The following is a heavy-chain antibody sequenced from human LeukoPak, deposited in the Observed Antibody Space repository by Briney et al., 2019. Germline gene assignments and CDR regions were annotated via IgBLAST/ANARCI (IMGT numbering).Heavy chain of an antibody. CDR1: GFTFSSYA. J-gene: IGHJ4*02. D-gene: IGHD6-19*01. CDR3: AKDSIGVVGHFDY. V-gene: IGHV3-23*01. CDR2: ISGSGGST. Sequence: PGGSLRLSCAASGFTFSSYAMSWVRQAPGKGLEWVSAISGSGGSTYYADSVKGRFTISRDNSENTLYLQMNSLRAEDTAVYYCAKDSIGVVGHFDYWGQGTLVIVSS.